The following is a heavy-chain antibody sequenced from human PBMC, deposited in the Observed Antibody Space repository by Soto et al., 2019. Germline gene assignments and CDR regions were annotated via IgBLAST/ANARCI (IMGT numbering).Heavy chain of an antibody. J-gene: IGHJ4*02. Sequence: EVHLVESGGGLVKPGGSLRLSCAASDFTLSNAWMNWVRQGPGKGLEWVARVKTKSEGDTTDYAASVKGRFIISRDDSENTLYLQMHSLKTEDTGVYYCTADTSYSIGWSHDHWGQGTLVTVSS. CDR1: DFTLSNAW. CDR2: VKTKSEGDTT. V-gene: IGHV3-15*07. D-gene: IGHD6-19*01. CDR3: TADTSYSIGWSHDH.